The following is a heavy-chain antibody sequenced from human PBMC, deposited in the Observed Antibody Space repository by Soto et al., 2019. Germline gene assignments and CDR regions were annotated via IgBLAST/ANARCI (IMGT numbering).Heavy chain of an antibody. V-gene: IGHV1-69*04. CDR1: GGTFSSYT. CDR2: IIPILGIA. J-gene: IGHJ1*01. D-gene: IGHD3-3*01. CDR3: ARDEPYYDFWSGYYV. Sequence: ASVKVSCKASGGTFSSYTISWVRQAPGQGLEWMGRIIPILGIANYAQKFQGRVTITADKSTSTAYMELSSLRSEDTSVYYCARDEPYYDFWSGYYVWGPGTLVTVSS.